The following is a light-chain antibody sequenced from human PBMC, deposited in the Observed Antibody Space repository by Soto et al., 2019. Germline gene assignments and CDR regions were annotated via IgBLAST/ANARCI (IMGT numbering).Light chain of an antibody. CDR2: AAS. Sequence: IQIAQKHPFLSASVGDRVTITCLASQNIRTYLTWYQQKPGKGPTVLIYAASTLQRGVPSRFSGSTTGTDFTLTITCLQPEDSATYYCQQTLSVLRTFCLGTKVDIK. CDR1: QNIRTY. CDR3: QQTLSVLRT. V-gene: IGKV1-39*01. J-gene: IGKJ1*01.